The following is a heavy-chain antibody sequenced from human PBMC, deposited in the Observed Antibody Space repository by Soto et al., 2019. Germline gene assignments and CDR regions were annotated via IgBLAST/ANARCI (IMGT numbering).Heavy chain of an antibody. J-gene: IGHJ4*02. Sequence: GASVKVSFKASGGTFSSYAISWVRQAPGQGLEWMGGIIPIFGTANYAQKFQGRVTITADESTSTAYMELSSLRSEDTAVYYCAREDSIAAAGTGFDYWGQGTLVTVSS. CDR1: GGTFSSYA. CDR2: IIPIFGTA. D-gene: IGHD6-13*01. CDR3: AREDSIAAAGTGFDY. V-gene: IGHV1-69*13.